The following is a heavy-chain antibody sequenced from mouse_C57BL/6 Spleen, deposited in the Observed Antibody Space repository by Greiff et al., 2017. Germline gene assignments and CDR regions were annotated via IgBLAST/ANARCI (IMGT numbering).Heavy chain of an antibody. J-gene: IGHJ2*01. D-gene: IGHD1-1*01. CDR3: TRHSSFHFDY. Sequence: VQLQQSGAELVRPGASVTLSCKASGYTFTDYEMHWVKQTPVHGLEWIGAIDPETGGTAYNQKFKGKAILTADKSSSTAYMELRSLTSEDSAVXYCTRHSSFHFDYWGQGTTLTVSS. V-gene: IGHV1-15*01. CDR2: IDPETGGT. CDR1: GYTFTDYE.